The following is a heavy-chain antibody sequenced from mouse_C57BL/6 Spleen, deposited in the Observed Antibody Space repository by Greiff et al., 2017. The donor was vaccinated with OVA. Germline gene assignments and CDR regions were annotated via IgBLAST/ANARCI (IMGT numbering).Heavy chain of an antibody. J-gene: IGHJ2*01. CDR1: GFTFSSYT. V-gene: IGHV5-9*01. D-gene: IGHD3-1*01. Sequence: EVMLVESGGGLVKPGGSLKLSCAASGFTFSSYTMSWVRQTPEKRLEWVATISGGGGNTYYPDSVKGRFTISRDNAKNTLYLQMSSLRSEDTALYYCARHPGYYYFDYWGQGTTLTVSS. CDR2: ISGGGGNT. CDR3: ARHPGYYYFDY.